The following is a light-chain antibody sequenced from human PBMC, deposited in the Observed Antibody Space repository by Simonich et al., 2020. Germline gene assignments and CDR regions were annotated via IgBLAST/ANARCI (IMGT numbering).Light chain of an antibody. CDR1: QGISSY. J-gene: IGKJ1*01. CDR2: AAS. V-gene: IGKV1-9*01. Sequence: DIQLTQSPSFLSASVGDRVTITCRASQGISSYLACYQQKPGKAPKLLIYAASTLQSVVPSRFSGSGSGTEFTLTISSLQPEAFATYSCQQLNSYPRTFGQGTKVEIK. CDR3: QQLNSYPRT.